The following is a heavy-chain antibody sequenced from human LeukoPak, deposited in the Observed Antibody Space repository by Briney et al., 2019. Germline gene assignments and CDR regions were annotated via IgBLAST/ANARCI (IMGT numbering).Heavy chain of an antibody. CDR3: ARDSGTSYSSGWYDY. D-gene: IGHD6-19*01. CDR1: GFTFSSYS. J-gene: IGHJ4*02. V-gene: IGHV3-21*01. CDR2: ISSSSGYI. Sequence: GSLRLSCAASGFTFSSYSMNWVRQAPGKGLEWVSSISSSSGYIYYADSVKGRFTISRDNAKNSLYLQMNSLRAEDTAVYYCARDSGTSYSSGWYDYWGQGTLVTVSS.